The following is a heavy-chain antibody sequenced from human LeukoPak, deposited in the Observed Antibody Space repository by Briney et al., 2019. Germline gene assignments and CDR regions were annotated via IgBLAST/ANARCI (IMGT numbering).Heavy chain of an antibody. CDR3: ARGGNYWPQWWFDP. Sequence: SETLSLTCTVSGGSISSSSYYWGWIRQPPWKGLEWIGSIYYSGSTYYNPSLKSRVTISVDTSKNQFSLELNSVTPADTAVYYCARGGNYWPQWWFDPWGRGTLVSVSS. CDR2: IYYSGST. D-gene: IGHD1-26*01. J-gene: IGHJ5*02. V-gene: IGHV4-39*07. CDR1: GGSISSSSYY.